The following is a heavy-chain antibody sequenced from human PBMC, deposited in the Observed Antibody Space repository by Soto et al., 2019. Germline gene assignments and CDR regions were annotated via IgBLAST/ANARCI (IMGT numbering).Heavy chain of an antibody. CDR2: ISYDGSNK. Sequence: GWSLRLSCAASGFTFSSYGMHWVRQAPGKGLEWVAVISYDGSNKYYADSVKGRFTISRDNSKNTLYLQMNSLRAEDTAVYYCAKEHGYSYGPDYWGQGTLVTVSS. CDR3: AKEHGYSYGPDY. V-gene: IGHV3-30*18. J-gene: IGHJ4*02. CDR1: GFTFSSYG. D-gene: IGHD5-18*01.